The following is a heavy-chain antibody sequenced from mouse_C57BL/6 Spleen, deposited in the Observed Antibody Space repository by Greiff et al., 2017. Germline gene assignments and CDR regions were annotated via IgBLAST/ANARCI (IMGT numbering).Heavy chain of an antibody. V-gene: IGHV1-26*01. Sequence: EVQLQQSGPELVKPGASVKISCKASGYTFTDYYMNWVKQSHGKSLEWIGDINPNNGGTSYNQKFKGKATLTVDKSSSTAYMELRSLTSEDSAVYYCARGGNSYYYAMDYWGQGTSVTVSS. J-gene: IGHJ4*01. D-gene: IGHD2-1*01. CDR3: ARGGNSYYYAMDY. CDR1: GYTFTDYY. CDR2: INPNNGGT.